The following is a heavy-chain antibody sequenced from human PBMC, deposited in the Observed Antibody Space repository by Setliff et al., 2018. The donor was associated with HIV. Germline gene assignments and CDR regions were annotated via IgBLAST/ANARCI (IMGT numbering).Heavy chain of an antibody. CDR2: TYFDGTT. CDR1: GGSVNSGSFY. V-gene: IGHV4-31*03. D-gene: IGHD1-20*01. CDR3: AGRDNRYFDF. Sequence: SETLSLTCTVSGGSVNSGSFYWTWIRQLPGKGLEWIGNTYFDGTTNYNPSLKSRVAISLDTSKHQFSLQLTSVAGADTAVYYCAGRDNRYFDFWGQGMLVTVSS. J-gene: IGHJ4*02.